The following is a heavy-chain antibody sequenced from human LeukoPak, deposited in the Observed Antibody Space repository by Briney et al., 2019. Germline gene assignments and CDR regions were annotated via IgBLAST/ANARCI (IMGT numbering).Heavy chain of an antibody. D-gene: IGHD3-10*01. J-gene: IGHJ4*02. V-gene: IGHV4-59*01. CDR2: IYYSGST. CDR3: ARGGSGPFEYYYGSGIAAYFDY. Sequence: DPSETLSLTCTVSGGSISSYYWSWIRQPPGKGLEWIGYIYYSGSTNYNPSLKSRVTISVDTSKNQFSLKLSSVTAADTAVYYCARGGSGPFEYYYGSGIAAYFDYWGQGTLVTVSS. CDR1: GGSISSYY.